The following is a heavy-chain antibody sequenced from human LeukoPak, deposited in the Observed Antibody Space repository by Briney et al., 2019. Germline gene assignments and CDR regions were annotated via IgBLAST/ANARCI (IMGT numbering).Heavy chain of an antibody. V-gene: IGHV4-34*01. D-gene: IGHD2-2*01. CDR1: GGSFSGYY. CDR3: ARWIVVVPAAIGDDAFDI. Sequence: SETLSLTCAVYGGSFSGYYWSWIRQPPGKGLEWIGEINHSGSTNYNPSLKSRVTISVDTSKNQFSLKLSSATAADTAVYYCARWIVVVPAAIGDDAFDIWGQGTMVTVSS. J-gene: IGHJ3*02. CDR2: INHSGST.